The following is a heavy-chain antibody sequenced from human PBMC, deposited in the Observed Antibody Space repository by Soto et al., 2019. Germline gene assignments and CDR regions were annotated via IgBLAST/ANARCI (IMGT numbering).Heavy chain of an antibody. Sequence: EVQLVESGGGLVQPGGSLRLSYAASGFTFSSYSMNWVRQAPGKGLEWVSYISSSSSTMFYADSVKGRFTISRDNAKNSLYLQMSSLRAEDTAVYYCARAVAAGDYWGQGTLVTVSS. J-gene: IGHJ4*02. D-gene: IGHD3-10*01. CDR2: ISSSSSTM. V-gene: IGHV3-48*01. CDR3: ARAVAAGDY. CDR1: GFTFSSYS.